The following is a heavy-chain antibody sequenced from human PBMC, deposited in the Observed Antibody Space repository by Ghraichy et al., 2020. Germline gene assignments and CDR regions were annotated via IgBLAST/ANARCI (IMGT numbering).Heavy chain of an antibody. Sequence: SVKVSCKASGGTFNNYAISWVRQAPGQGLEWMGRIIPILDITNYAQRFQGRVTITADKSTSTAYMELSSLRSEDTAVYYCARDSPMYYYDSSGYYFWWYDPWGQVTLITVSS. CDR2: IIPILDIT. J-gene: IGHJ5*02. CDR1: GGTFNNYA. V-gene: IGHV1-69*04. CDR3: ARDSPMYYYDSSGYYFWWYDP. D-gene: IGHD3-22*01.